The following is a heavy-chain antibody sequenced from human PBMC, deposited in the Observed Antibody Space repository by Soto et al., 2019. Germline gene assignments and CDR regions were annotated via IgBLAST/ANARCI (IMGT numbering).Heavy chain of an antibody. D-gene: IGHD5-12*01. CDR2: IYHSGST. CDR1: GGSISSGGYS. J-gene: IGHJ5*02. Sequence: PSETLSLTCTVSGGSISSGGYSWSWIRQPPGKGLEWIGYIYHSGSTYYNPSLKSRVTISVDRSKNQFSLKLSSVTAADTAVYYCARTSYDYWFDPWSQGTPVTVSS. V-gene: IGHV4-30-2*01. CDR3: ARTSYDYWFDP.